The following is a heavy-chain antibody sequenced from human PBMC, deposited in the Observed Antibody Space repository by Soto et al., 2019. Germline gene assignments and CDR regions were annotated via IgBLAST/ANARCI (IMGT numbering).Heavy chain of an antibody. D-gene: IGHD1-26*01. J-gene: IGHJ4*02. CDR1: GGSISSGGYS. CDR2: MYHSGST. CDR3: AATPRY. V-gene: IGHV4-30-2*01. Sequence: SETLSLTCAVSGGSISSGGYSWSWIRQPPGKGLEWIGYMYHSGSTYYNPSLKSRVTLSVDRSKNQFSLKLSSVTAADTAVYYCAATPRYWGQGRLVTVSS.